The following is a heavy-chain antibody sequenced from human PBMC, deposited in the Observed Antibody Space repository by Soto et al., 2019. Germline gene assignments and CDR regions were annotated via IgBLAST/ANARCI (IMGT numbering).Heavy chain of an antibody. CDR2: ISTYNGDT. D-gene: IGHD5-18*01. Sequence: ASVKVSCKASGYTFTSYGSSWVRQAPGQGLEWMGWISTYNGDTNYAQTFQGRVTMTTDTSTSTVYMELRSLRSDDTAVYYCATESVDTAMEHRIGMDVWGQGTTVTVSS. CDR1: GYTFTSYG. V-gene: IGHV1-18*01. J-gene: IGHJ6*02. CDR3: ATESVDTAMEHRIGMDV.